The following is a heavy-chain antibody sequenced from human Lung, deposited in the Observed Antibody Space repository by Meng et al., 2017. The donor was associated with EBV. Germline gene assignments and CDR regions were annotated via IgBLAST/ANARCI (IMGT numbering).Heavy chain of an antibody. V-gene: IGHV4-31*03. CDR2: IYYSGST. CDR3: ARDRYPRGCVDY. Sequence: QGELQESGPGLVKPSQTLSLTCTVSGGSVDSGAYYWSWIRQRPGKGLEWIGYIYYSGSTFYTPSLKSRATLSVDTSKNQFSLKLNSVTAADTAVYYCARDRYPRGCVDYWGQGTLVTVSS. D-gene: IGHD3-16*02. CDR1: GGSVDSGAYY. J-gene: IGHJ4*02.